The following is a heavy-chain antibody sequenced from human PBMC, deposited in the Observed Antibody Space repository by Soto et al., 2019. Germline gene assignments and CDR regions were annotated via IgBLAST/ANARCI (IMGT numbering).Heavy chain of an antibody. D-gene: IGHD6-6*01. V-gene: IGHV4-39*01. CDR2: IYYSGST. J-gene: IGHJ4*02. CDR1: GGSISSSSYY. Sequence: SETLSLTCTVSGGSISSSSYYWGWIRQPPGKGLEWIGSIYYSGSTYYNPSLKSRVTISVDTSKNQFSLKLSSVTAADTAVYYCARLSRASYIAARLAYFDYWGQGTLVTVSS. CDR3: ARLSRASYIAARLAYFDY.